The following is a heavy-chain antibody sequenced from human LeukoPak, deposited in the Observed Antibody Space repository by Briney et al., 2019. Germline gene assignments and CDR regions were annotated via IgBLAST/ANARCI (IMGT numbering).Heavy chain of an antibody. CDR3: GRDDPYCGGDCYAFDI. CDR1: GGSISSYY. V-gene: IGHV4-59*01. CDR2: IYYSGST. Sequence: SETLSLTCTVSGGSISSYYWSWIRQPPGKGLEWIGYIYYSGSTNYNPSLKSRVTISVDTSKNQFSLKLSSVTAADTAVYYCGRDDPYCGGDCYAFDIWGQGTMVTVSS. J-gene: IGHJ3*02. D-gene: IGHD2-21*02.